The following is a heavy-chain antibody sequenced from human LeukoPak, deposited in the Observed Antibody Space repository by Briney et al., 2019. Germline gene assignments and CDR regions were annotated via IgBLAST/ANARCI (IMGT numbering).Heavy chain of an antibody. CDR3: ARDARSGSYSLHFDY. Sequence: GGSLRLSCAASGFTFSSYSMNWVRQAPGKGLEWVSSISSSSSYIYYADSVKGRFTISRDNAKNSLYLQMNSVRAEDTAVYYCARDARSGSYSLHFDYWGQGTLVTVSS. CDR2: ISSSSSYI. CDR1: GFTFSSYS. D-gene: IGHD1-26*01. J-gene: IGHJ4*02. V-gene: IGHV3-21*01.